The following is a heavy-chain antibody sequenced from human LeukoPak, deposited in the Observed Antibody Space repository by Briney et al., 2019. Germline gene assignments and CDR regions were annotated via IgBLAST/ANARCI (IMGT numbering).Heavy chain of an antibody. CDR3: ARDGYFRGSAFDI. Sequence: SETLSLTCTVSGVSVSSSSYYWGWIRQPPGKGLEWIGSIYYSGSTYYNPSLKSRVTISVDTSKNQFSLKLSSVTAADTAVYYCARDGYFRGSAFDIWGQGTMVTVSS. J-gene: IGHJ3*02. V-gene: IGHV4-39*07. CDR2: IYYSGST. D-gene: IGHD2-21*01. CDR1: GVSVSSSSYY.